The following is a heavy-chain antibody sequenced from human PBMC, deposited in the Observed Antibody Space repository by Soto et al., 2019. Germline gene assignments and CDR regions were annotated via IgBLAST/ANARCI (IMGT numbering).Heavy chain of an antibody. CDR2: ISSGSTT. J-gene: IGHJ4*02. V-gene: IGHV3-48*01. D-gene: IGHD6-6*01. CDR1: GFSFSTYS. CDR3: ASVKVKGGSSIEHGDY. Sequence: EVQLVQSGGGLVPPGGSLILSCAASGFSFSTYSMNWVRQAPGKGLEWISYISSGSTTYYADSVKGRFTISRDNAKNSLYLQMISLRVEDTAVYYCASVKVKGGSSIEHGDYWGQGTLVTVSS.